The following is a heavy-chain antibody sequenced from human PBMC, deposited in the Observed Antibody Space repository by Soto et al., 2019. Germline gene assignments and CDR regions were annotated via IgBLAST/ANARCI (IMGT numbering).Heavy chain of an antibody. J-gene: IGHJ6*02. CDR3: ARHELRTGQAYYYGMDV. Sequence: GESLKISCKGSGYSFTSYWISWVRQMPGKGLEWMGRIDPSDSYTNYSPSFQGHVTISADRSISTAYLQWSSLKASDTAMYYCARHELRTGQAYYYGMDVWGQGTTVTVSS. V-gene: IGHV5-10-1*01. CDR1: GYSFTSYW. CDR2: IDPSDSYT. D-gene: IGHD3-3*01.